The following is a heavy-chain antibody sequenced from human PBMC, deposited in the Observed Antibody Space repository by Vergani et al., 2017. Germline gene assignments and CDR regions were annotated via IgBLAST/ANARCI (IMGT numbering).Heavy chain of an antibody. CDR2: TYYRSKWYN. D-gene: IGHD3-9*01. Sequence: QVQLQQSGPGLVKPSQTLSPTCAISGDSVSSNSATRDWIRQSPSRGLEWLGRTYYRSKWYNEYAVSVKSRITINPDTSKNQFSLQLNSVTPEDTAMYYCARVVSYFDILTGYYKGPRYYFDYWGQGTLVTVSS. CDR1: GDSVSSNSAT. J-gene: IGHJ4*02. V-gene: IGHV6-1*01. CDR3: ARVVSYFDILTGYYKGPRYYFDY.